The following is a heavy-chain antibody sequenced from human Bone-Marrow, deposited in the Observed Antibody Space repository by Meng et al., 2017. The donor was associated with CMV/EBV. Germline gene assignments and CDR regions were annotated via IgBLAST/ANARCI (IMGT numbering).Heavy chain of an antibody. D-gene: IGHD3-10*01. CDR2: IYHSGST. Sequence: VYCGSIGSHNWWHWVRQPPGKGLEWIGEIYHSGSTNYNPSLKSRVIISVDKSKNDFSLRLTSVTAADTAVYYCARERGAGTFQGFDYWGHGTLVTVSS. CDR3: ARERGAGTFQGFDY. CDR1: CGSIGSHNW. V-gene: IGHV4-4*02. J-gene: IGHJ4*01.